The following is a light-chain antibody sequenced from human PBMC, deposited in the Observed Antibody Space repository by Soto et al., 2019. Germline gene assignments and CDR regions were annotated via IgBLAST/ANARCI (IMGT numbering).Light chain of an antibody. CDR2: EVS. J-gene: IGLJ3*02. Sequence: QSALTQPASVSGSPGQSITISCTGTSSDIGDYNSVSWYQQHPGKAPKLIIYEVSHRPSGVSNRFSGSKSGNTASLTISGLQSEDEAEYYCAAWDDSLNGPVFGGGTKLTVL. V-gene: IGLV2-14*03. CDR3: AAWDDSLNGPV. CDR1: SSDIGDYNS.